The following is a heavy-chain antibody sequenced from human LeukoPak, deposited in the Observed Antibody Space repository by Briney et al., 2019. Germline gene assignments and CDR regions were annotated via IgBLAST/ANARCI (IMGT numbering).Heavy chain of an antibody. D-gene: IGHD6-6*01. J-gene: IGHJ4*02. CDR3: AKIVGYRSSSVYFDY. CDR2: ISYNGSNK. V-gene: IGHV3-30*18. Sequence: PGRSLRLSCAASGFTFSSYGMHWVRQAPGKGLGWVAVISYNGSNKYYADSVKGRFTISRDNSKNTLYLQMNSLRAEDTAVYYCAKIVGYRSSSVYFDYWGQGTLVTVSS. CDR1: GFTFSSYG.